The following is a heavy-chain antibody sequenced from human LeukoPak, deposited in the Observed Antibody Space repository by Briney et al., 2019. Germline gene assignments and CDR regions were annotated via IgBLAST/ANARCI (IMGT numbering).Heavy chain of an antibody. D-gene: IGHD5-18*01. V-gene: IGHV3-11*06. J-gene: IGHJ4*02. Sequence: PGGSLRLSCAASGFTFSDYYMRWLRQPPGDGMEWASYISSSSSYTNYADSVKARFTISRDNAKNSLYLHMNSLRAEDTAVYYCAREVDTAMVPSIGDDYWGQGTLVTVSS. CDR1: GFTFSDYY. CDR2: ISSSSSYT. CDR3: AREVDTAMVPSIGDDY.